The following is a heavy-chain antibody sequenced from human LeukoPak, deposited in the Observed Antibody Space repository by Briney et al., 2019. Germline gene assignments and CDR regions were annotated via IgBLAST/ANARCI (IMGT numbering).Heavy chain of an antibody. D-gene: IGHD4-23*01. CDR2: ISGSGGST. CDR1: GFTFSSYA. Sequence: PGGSLRLSCAASGFTFSSYAMSWVRQAPGQGLEWVSAISGSGGSTYYADSVKGRFTISRDNSKNTLYLQMNSLRAEDTAVYYCAKDWAFVVTPDFDYWGQGTLVTVSS. J-gene: IGHJ4*02. CDR3: AKDWAFVVTPDFDY. V-gene: IGHV3-23*01.